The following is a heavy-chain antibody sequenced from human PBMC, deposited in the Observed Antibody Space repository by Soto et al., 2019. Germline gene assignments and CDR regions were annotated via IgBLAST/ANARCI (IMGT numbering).Heavy chain of an antibody. J-gene: IGHJ4*02. D-gene: IGHD3-16*01. CDR3: AGGGGWVIDS. V-gene: IGHV3-7*04. CDR2: IKQDGSEK. CDR1: KFTFSSYW. Sequence: EVQLVESGGGLVQPGGSLRLSCAASKFTFSSYWMNWVRQAPGKGLEWVANIKQDGSEKYYVDSVKGRFTISRDTAKNALYLQMNSLSAEDTAVYYCAGGGGWVIDSWGQGALVTVSS.